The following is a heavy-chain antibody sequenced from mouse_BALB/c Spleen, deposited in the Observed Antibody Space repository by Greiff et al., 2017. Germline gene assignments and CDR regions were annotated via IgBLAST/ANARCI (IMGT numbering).Heavy chain of an antibody. CDR3: ARDVGYYGD. V-gene: IGHV7-3*02. J-gene: IGHJ3*01. CDR2: IRNKANGYTT. Sequence: EVQLVESGGGLVQPGGSLRLSCATSGFTFTDYYMSWVRQPPGKALEWLGFIRNKANGYTTEYSASVKGRFTISRDNSQSILYLQMNTLRAEDSATYYCARDVGYYGDWGQGTLVTVSA. D-gene: IGHD1-1*01. CDR1: GFTFTDYY.